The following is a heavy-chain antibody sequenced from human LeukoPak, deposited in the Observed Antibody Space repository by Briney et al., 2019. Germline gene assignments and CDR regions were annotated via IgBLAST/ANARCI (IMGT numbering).Heavy chain of an antibody. CDR2: ISGSGGST. CDR3: AKYRGAAVNSWHFDL. D-gene: IGHD1-26*01. CDR1: GFTFSTYA. Sequence: SGGSLRLSCAASGFTFSTYALSWVRQAPGKGLECVSAISGSGGSTYSADSVKGRFTISRDNSKNTLYLQMNSLRADDTAVYYCAKYRGAAVNSWHFDLWGRGTLVTVSS. V-gene: IGHV3-23*01. J-gene: IGHJ2*01.